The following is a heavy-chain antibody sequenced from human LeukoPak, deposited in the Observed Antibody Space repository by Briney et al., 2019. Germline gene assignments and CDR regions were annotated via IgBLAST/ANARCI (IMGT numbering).Heavy chain of an antibody. CDR2: INPNSGGT. J-gene: IGHJ6*02. V-gene: IGHV1-2*02. CDR3: ARETTVVTSGIYYYYGMDV. Sequence: ASVKVSCKASGYTFTGYYMHWVRQAPGHGLEWMGWINPNSGGTNYAQKFQGRVTMTRDTSISTAYMELSRLRSDDTAVYYCARETTVVTSGIYYYYGMDVWGQGTTVTVSS. CDR1: GYTFTGYY. D-gene: IGHD4-23*01.